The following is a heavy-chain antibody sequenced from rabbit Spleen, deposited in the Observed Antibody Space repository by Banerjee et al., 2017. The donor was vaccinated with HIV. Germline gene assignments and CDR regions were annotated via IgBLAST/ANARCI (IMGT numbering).Heavy chain of an antibody. D-gene: IGHD1-1*01. CDR1: GVSFSGNSY. CDR2: IDAGSSGFT. V-gene: IGHV1S40*01. CDR3: ARDTSSSFSSYGMDL. J-gene: IGHJ6*01. Sequence: LEESGGDLVKPGASLTLTCIASGVSFSGNSYMCWVRQAPGKGLEWIACIDAGSSGFTYFATWAKGRFTCSKTSSTTVTLQMTRLTAADTATYFCARDTSSSFSSYGMDLWGPGTLVTVS.